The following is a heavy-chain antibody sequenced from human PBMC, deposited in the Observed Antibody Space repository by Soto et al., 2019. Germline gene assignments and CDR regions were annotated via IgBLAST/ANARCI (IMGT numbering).Heavy chain of an antibody. J-gene: IGHJ4*02. V-gene: IGHV4-39*01. CDR3: ARTTGRHLDF. CDR1: CGSSSFSNVF. Sequence: SETLSLTCTVSCGSSSFSNVFWGGVRQPPGKGLEWIGNIDYSGTAYFNPSLGTRVTFPVDTSKNQFSLTLYSVTAADTAVYYCARTTGRHLDFWGQGILVTVSS. D-gene: IGHD4-4*01. CDR2: IDYSGTA.